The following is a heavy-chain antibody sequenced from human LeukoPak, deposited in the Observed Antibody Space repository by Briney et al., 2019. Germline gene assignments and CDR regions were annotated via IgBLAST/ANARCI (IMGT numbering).Heavy chain of an antibody. D-gene: IGHD3-9*01. V-gene: IGHV3-23*01. Sequence: GGSLRLSCAASGFTFSSYAMSWVRQAPGKGLEWVSAIGGSGGSTFYADSVKGRFTISRDNSKNTLYLQMGSLRAEDTAVYYCAKGGSWFYFDYWGQGTLVTVSS. CDR3: AKGGSWFYFDY. J-gene: IGHJ4*02. CDR1: GFTFSSYA. CDR2: IGGSGGST.